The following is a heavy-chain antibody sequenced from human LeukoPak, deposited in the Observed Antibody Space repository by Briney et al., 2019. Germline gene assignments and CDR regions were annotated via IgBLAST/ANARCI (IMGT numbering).Heavy chain of an antibody. J-gene: IGHJ5*02. Sequence: SETLSLTCTVSGGPISSSTSSWGWIRQPPGKGLEWIGRMYYSGSTNYNPSLKSRVTISVDTSKNQYSLKLNSVTAADTAVYYCASSYYGSGASGPMFDPWGQGTLVTVSS. V-gene: IGHV4-39*01. CDR3: ASSYYGSGASGPMFDP. D-gene: IGHD3-10*01. CDR1: GGPISSSTSS. CDR2: MYYSGST.